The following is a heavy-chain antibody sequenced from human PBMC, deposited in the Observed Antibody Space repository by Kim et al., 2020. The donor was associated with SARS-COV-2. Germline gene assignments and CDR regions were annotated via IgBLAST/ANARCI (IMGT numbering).Heavy chain of an antibody. D-gene: IGHD3-22*01. Sequence: ADSVKGRLNISRDHSKNTRFLQMNGLRAEDTAVYYCATVVFYYDAGYFKNWGQGTLVIVSS. V-gene: IGHV3-66*01. CDR3: ATVVFYYDAGYFKN. J-gene: IGHJ1*01.